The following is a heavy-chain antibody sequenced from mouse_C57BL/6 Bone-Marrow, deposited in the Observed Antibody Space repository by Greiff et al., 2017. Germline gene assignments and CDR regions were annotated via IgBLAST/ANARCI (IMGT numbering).Heavy chain of an antibody. Sequence: QVTLKVSGPGILQPSQTLSLTCSFSGFSLSTFGMGVGWIRQPSGKGLEWLAHIWWDDDKYYNPALKSRLTIAKDTSKNQVFLKIANVDTADTATYYCARILSYYYGSSYDAMDYWGQGTSVTVSS. D-gene: IGHD1-1*01. J-gene: IGHJ4*01. CDR1: GFSLSTFGMG. CDR3: ARILSYYYGSSYDAMDY. CDR2: IWWDDDK. V-gene: IGHV8-8*01.